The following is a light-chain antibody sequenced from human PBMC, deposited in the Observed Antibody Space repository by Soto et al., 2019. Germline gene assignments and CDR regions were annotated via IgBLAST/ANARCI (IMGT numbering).Light chain of an antibody. CDR1: QGISSY. V-gene: IGKV1-8*01. CDR3: QQYYSYPIT. Sequence: AIRMTPSPSPLSSFTGDRVTITCRASQGISSYLAWYQQKPGKAPKLLIYAASTLQSGVPPRFSGSGSGTDFTLTISCLQSEDFATYYCQQYYSYPITFGQGTRLEIK. CDR2: AAS. J-gene: IGKJ5*01.